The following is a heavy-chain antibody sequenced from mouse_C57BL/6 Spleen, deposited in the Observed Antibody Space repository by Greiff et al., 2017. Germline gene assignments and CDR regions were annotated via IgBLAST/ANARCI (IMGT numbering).Heavy chain of an antibody. Sequence: EVQLQQSGPELVKPGASVKISCKASGYTFTDYYMNWVKQSHGKSLEWIGDINPNNGGTSYNQKFKGKATLTVDKSSSTAYMELRSLTSEDSAVYYCASGDSNYAWFAYWGQGTLVTVSA. CDR2: INPNNGGT. J-gene: IGHJ3*01. CDR3: ASGDSNYAWFAY. V-gene: IGHV1-26*01. D-gene: IGHD2-5*01. CDR1: GYTFTDYY.